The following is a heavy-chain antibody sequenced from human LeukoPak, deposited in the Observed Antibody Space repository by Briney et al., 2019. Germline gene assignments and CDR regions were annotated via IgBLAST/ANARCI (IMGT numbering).Heavy chain of an antibody. J-gene: IGHJ3*02. V-gene: IGHV3-30-3*01. CDR1: GFSFNKYA. CDR3: ARSKFPGSGSYHDAFDI. Sequence: GGSLRLSCVASGFSFNKYAMDWVRQAPGKGLEWVAVISYDGSNKYYADSVKGRFTISRDNSKNTLYLQMNSLRAEDTAVYYCARSKFPGSGSYHDAFDIWGQGTMVTVSS. D-gene: IGHD3-10*01. CDR2: ISYDGSNK.